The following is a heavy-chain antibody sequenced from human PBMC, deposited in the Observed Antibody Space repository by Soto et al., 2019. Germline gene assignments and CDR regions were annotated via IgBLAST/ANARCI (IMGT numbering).Heavy chain of an antibody. V-gene: IGHV1-69*13. CDR1: GGTFSSYA. CDR2: IIPIFGTA. J-gene: IGHJ6*02. CDR3: ARWSFCSGGSCYSFYYYYGMDV. Sequence: ASVKVSCKASGGTFSSYAISWVRQAPGQGLEWMGGIIPIFGTANYAQKFQGRVTITADESTSTAYMELSSLRSEDTAVYYCARWSFCSGGSCYSFYYYYGMDVWGQGTTVTVSS. D-gene: IGHD2-15*01.